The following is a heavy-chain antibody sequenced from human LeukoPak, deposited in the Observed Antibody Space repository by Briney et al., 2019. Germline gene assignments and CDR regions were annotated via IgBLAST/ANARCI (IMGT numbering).Heavy chain of an antibody. D-gene: IGHD4-17*01. Sequence: GGSLRLSCAASGFTFSSFAMSWVRQAPGKGLEWVSTISGSGGTTYYADSVKGRFTISRDNSKNTLYLQMNSLRAEDTALYYCAKDYTMVTPRGFQHWGQGTLVTVSS. CDR3: AKDYTMVTPRGFQH. J-gene: IGHJ1*01. V-gene: IGHV3-23*01. CDR1: GFTFSSFA. CDR2: ISGSGGTT.